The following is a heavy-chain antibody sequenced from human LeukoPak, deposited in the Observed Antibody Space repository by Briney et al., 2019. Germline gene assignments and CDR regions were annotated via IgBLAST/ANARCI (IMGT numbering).Heavy chain of an antibody. Sequence: ASVKVSCKASGYTFTGYYMHWVRQAPGQGPEWMGWINPNSGGTNYAQKFQGRVTMTEDTPTDTAYMELSSLRSEDTAVYYCATATPAAKGGGFDYWGQGTLVTVSS. J-gene: IGHJ4*02. D-gene: IGHD2-2*01. V-gene: IGHV1-2*02. CDR3: ATATPAAKGGGFDY. CDR2: INPNSGGT. CDR1: GYTFTGYY.